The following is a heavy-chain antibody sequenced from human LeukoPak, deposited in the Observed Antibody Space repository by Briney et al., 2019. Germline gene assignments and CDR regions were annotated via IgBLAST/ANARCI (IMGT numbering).Heavy chain of an antibody. CDR1: GGSISSYY. J-gene: IGHJ3*02. D-gene: IGHD3-22*01. CDR2: IYYSGST. Sequence: SETLSPTCTVSGGSISSYYWSWIRQPPGKGLEWIGYIYYSGSTNYNPSLKSRVTISVDTSKNQFFPKLSSVTAADTAVYYCARSQKPIVVVITTADAFDIWGQGTMVTVSS. CDR3: ARSQKPIVVVITTADAFDI. V-gene: IGHV4-59*01.